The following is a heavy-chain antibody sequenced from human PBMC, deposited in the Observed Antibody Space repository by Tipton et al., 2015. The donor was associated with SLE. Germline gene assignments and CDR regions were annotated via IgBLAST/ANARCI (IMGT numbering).Heavy chain of an antibody. Sequence: SLRLSCAASGFTFNTYAMTWVRQAPGKGLDWLSVIYGASSTYYADSVKGRFTISRDNSKNTLYLQMNSLRAEDTAVHYCAKSAVGVTAYYGMDVWGQGTMVTVSS. D-gene: IGHD1-14*01. CDR3: AKSAVGVTAYYGMDV. CDR1: GFTFNTYA. J-gene: IGHJ6*02. CDR2: IYGASST. V-gene: IGHV3-23*03.